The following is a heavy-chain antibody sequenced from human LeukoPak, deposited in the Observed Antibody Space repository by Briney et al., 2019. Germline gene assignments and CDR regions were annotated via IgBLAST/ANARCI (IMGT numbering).Heavy chain of an antibody. CDR1: GFTFSNYG. J-gene: IGHJ4*01. Sequence: GRSLRLSCAASGFTFSNYGMHWVRQAPGKGLEWVAVIWYDGTNTYFGDSVKGRFTISRDNSKNTLYLHMNSLRAEDTAVYYCAIQQGGNPGRGGQGTLVPVSS. V-gene: IGHV3-33*01. CDR3: AIQQGGNPGR. D-gene: IGHD4-23*01. CDR2: IWYDGTNT.